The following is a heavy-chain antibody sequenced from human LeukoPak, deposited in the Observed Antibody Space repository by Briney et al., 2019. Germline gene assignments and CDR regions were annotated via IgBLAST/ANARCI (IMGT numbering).Heavy chain of an antibody. D-gene: IGHD6-19*01. V-gene: IGHV4-61*08. CDR1: GGSFIRSEFY. CDR2: IYYSGST. J-gene: IGHJ4*02. Sequence: SQTLSLTCTVSGGSFIRSEFYWSWIRQPPGKGLEWIGYIYYSGSTNYNPSLKSRVTMSVDTSKNQFSLKLSSVTAADTAVYYCARIDRAVAGTIDYWGQGTLVTVSS. CDR3: ARIDRAVAGTIDY.